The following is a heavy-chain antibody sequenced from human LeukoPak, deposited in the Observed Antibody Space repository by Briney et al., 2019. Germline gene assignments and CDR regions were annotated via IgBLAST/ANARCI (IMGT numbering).Heavy chain of an antibody. J-gene: IGHJ1*01. D-gene: IGHD1-26*01. CDR3: ARGGEEWELLPEYLQH. CDR2: ISAYNGNT. CDR1: GYNFISYG. Sequence: GASVKVSCKASGYNFISYGITWVRQTPGQGLEWMGWISAYNGNTKVAQKLQGRVTMTTDTFTSIVYMEMRSVSSDDTAVYYCARGGEEWELLPEYLQHWGQGTLVTVSS. V-gene: IGHV1-18*01.